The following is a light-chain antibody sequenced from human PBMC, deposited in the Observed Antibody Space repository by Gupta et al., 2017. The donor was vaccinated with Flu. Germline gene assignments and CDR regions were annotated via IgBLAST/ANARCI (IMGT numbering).Light chain of an antibody. V-gene: IGKV1-33*01. CDR3: QHEDSVPPI. Sequence: PSSLTASVGDRVTITCQASQDISRYLDWYQQKPGKAPNLLIYDASKRETGVPSRFSGSGSGTNFTLPISSRQPEDLATYHCQHEDSVPPIFGQGTQLEIK. CDR1: QDISRY. J-gene: IGKJ5*01. CDR2: DAS.